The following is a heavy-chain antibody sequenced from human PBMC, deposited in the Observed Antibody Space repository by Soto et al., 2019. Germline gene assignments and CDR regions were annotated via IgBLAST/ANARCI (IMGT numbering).Heavy chain of an antibody. CDR1: GGSISSGDYY. Sequence: QVQLQESGPGLVKPSQTLSLTCTVSGGSISSGDYYWGWIRQPPGKGLEWIGYIYYSGSTYYNPSLKSRVTISVDTSKNQFSLKLSSVTAADTAVYYCASRAGVDTAMAHFDYWGQGTLVTVSS. CDR3: ASRAGVDTAMAHFDY. CDR2: IYYSGST. J-gene: IGHJ4*02. D-gene: IGHD5-18*01. V-gene: IGHV4-30-4*01.